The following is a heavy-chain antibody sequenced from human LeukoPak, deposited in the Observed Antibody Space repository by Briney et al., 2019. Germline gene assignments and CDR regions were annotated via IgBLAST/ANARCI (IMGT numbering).Heavy chain of an antibody. D-gene: IGHD2-15*01. CDR3: ARTKRVDYFDF. CDR2: IYSGGST. V-gene: IGHV3-53*01. Sequence: PGGSLRLSCAASGFTVTSNYMSWVRQAPGKGLEWVSVIYSGGSTYYADSVKGRFTISRDNSKNTLYLQMNSLRAEDTAVYYCARTKRVDYFDFWGQGTLVTVSS. CDR1: GFTVTSNY. J-gene: IGHJ4*02.